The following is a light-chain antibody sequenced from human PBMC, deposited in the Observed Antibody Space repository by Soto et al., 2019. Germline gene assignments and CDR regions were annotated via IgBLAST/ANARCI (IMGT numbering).Light chain of an antibody. J-gene: IGLJ3*02. CDR1: SSNIGAGYE. CDR2: GDR. V-gene: IGLV1-40*01. CDR3: QSYDSSLSGMV. Sequence: QSVLTQPPSVSGAPGQRVTISCTGSSSNIGAGYEVHWYQQLPGTPPQLLIYGDRYRPAGVPDRFSGSKSGTSVSLAITGLKAEDEADYHCQSYDSSLSGMVFGGGTKLTVL.